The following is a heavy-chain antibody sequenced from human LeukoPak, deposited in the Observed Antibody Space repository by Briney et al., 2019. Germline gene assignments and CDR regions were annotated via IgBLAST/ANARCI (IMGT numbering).Heavy chain of an antibody. Sequence: PSETLSLTCTVSGGSISSYYWSWIRQPPGKGLEWLGYIYYSGSTNYNPSLKSRVTISVDTSKNQFSLKLSSVTAADTAVYYCARGIRGKWISRGAFDIWGQGTMVTVSS. CDR2: IYYSGST. D-gene: IGHD2-2*03. J-gene: IGHJ3*02. CDR3: ARGIRGKWISRGAFDI. V-gene: IGHV4-59*01. CDR1: GGSISSYY.